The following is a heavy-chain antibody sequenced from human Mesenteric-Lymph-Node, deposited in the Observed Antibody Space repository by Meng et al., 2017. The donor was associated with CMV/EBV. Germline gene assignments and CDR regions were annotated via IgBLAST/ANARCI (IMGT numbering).Heavy chain of an antibody. Sequence: QVQLVQSGAEVKKPGSSVKVSCKASGGTFSSYTISWVRQAPGQGLEWMGRIIPILGIANYAQKFQGRVMITADKSTSTAYMELSSLRSEDTAVYYCAGGIAAAGSRWFDPWGQGTLVTVSS. CDR3: AGGIAAAGSRWFDP. D-gene: IGHD6-13*01. CDR1: GGTFSSYT. V-gene: IGHV1-69*02. CDR2: IIPILGIA. J-gene: IGHJ5*02.